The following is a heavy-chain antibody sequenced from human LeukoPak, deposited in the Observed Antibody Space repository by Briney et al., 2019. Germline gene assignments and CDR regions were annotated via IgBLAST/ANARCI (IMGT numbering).Heavy chain of an antibody. V-gene: IGHV4-30-2*01. CDR3: ARGGVEVVAATRRDNWFDP. D-gene: IGHD2-15*01. Sequence: PSETLSLTSAVSGGSISSGGYSWRWTRQPPGRGRGWIGFIDHSGSTYYNPSLKTRVTISVNRPKNQFSLKLRSVTAADTAVYCCARGGVEVVAATRRDNWFDPGGQGTLVTVSS. J-gene: IGHJ5*02. CDR2: IDHSGST. CDR1: GGSISSGGYS.